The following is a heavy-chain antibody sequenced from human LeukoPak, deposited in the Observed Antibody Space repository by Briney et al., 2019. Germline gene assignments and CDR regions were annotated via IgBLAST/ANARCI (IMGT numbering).Heavy chain of an antibody. V-gene: IGHV1-69*13. J-gene: IGHJ6*02. Sequence: SVKVSCKASGGTFSRYAISWVRQAPGQGLEWMGGIIPIFGTANYAQKFQGRVTITADESTSTAYMELSSLRSEDTAVYYCARGLSLDYYGSGSYYNGWYYYYGMDVWGQGTTVTVSS. CDR3: ARGLSLDYYGSGSYYNGWYYYYGMDV. D-gene: IGHD3-10*01. CDR2: IIPIFGTA. CDR1: GGTFSRYA.